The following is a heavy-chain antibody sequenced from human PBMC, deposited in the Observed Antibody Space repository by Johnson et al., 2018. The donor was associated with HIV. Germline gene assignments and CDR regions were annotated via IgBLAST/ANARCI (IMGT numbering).Heavy chain of an antibody. CDR2: VSWNGSRT. D-gene: IGHD2-8*02. Sequence: VQLVESGGGVVQPGRSLRLSCAASGFTFSNSDMNWVHQAPGKRLEWVSGVSWNGSRTHYADSVKGRFIISRDNSRNTLYLQMNSLRAEDTAVYYCAKDWDIVLERPYAFDIWGQGTMVTVSS. CDR3: AKDWDIVLERPYAFDI. CDR1: GFTFSNSD. J-gene: IGHJ3*02. V-gene: IGHV3-35*01.